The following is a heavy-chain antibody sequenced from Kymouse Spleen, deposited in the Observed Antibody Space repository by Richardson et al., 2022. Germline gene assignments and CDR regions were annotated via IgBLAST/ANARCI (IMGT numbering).Heavy chain of an antibody. D-gene: IGHD3-10*01. V-gene: IGHV4-34*01. Sequence: QVQLQQWGAGLLKPSETLSLTCAVYGGSFSGYYWSWIRQPPGKGLEWIGEINHSGSTNYNPSLKSRVTISVDTSKNQFSLKLSSVTAADTAVYYCAREVTMVRGVIRYYGMDVWGQGTTVTVSS. J-gene: IGHJ6*02. CDR3: AREVTMVRGVIRYYGMDV. CDR1: GGSFSGYY. CDR2: INHSGST.